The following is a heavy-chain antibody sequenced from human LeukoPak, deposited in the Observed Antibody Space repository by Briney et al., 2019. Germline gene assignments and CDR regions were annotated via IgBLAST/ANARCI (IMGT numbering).Heavy chain of an antibody. CDR1: GFTFSSYA. J-gene: IGHJ4*02. D-gene: IGHD6-13*01. CDR2: ISYDGSNK. V-gene: IGHV3-30-3*01. CDR3: AKDGAMAAAGYYFDY. Sequence: GRSLRLSCAASGFTFSSYAMHWVRQAPGKGLEWVAVISYDGSNKYYADSVKGRFTISRDNSRNTLYLQMNSLRSGDTAVYYCAKDGAMAAAGYYFDYWGQGTLVTVSS.